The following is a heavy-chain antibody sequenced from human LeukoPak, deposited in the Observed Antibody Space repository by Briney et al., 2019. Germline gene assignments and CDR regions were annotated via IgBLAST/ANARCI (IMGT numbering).Heavy chain of an antibody. CDR3: AREWGAAAGHNWFDP. CDR1: GFTFSSYA. D-gene: IGHD6-13*01. CDR2: ISSSSTSI. J-gene: IGHJ5*02. V-gene: IGHV3-48*01. Sequence: GGSLRLSCAASGFTFSSYAMSWVRQAPGKGLEWVSYISSSSTSIYFADSVKGRFTISRDNAKDSLYLQMNSLRAEDTAVYYCAREWGAAAGHNWFDPWGQGTLVTVTS.